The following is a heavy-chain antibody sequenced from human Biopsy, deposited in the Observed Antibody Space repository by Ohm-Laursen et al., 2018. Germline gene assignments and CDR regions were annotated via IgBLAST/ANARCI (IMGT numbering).Heavy chain of an antibody. Sequence: GTLSLTCAVDGGSFSGYDWTWIRQPPGKGLEWVGEFSHTGTTIYNPSLKSRLTISVVKSKNHFPLRLTSVTAADTATYFCARGPYGDNAGAFDVWGQGTVVTVSS. D-gene: IGHD4/OR15-4a*01. CDR1: GGSFSGYD. CDR3: ARGPYGDNAGAFDV. CDR2: FSHTGTT. V-gene: IGHV4-34*01. J-gene: IGHJ3*01.